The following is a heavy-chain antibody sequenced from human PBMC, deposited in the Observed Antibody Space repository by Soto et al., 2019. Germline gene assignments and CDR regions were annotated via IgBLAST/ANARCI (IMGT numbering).Heavy chain of an antibody. CDR1: GDSVSSNSAA. J-gene: IGHJ6*03. CDR2: TYYRSKWYN. D-gene: IGHD6-6*01. Sequence: SQTLSLTCAISGDSVSSNSAAWNWIRQSPSRGLEWLGRTYYRSKWYNDYAVSVKSRITINPDTSKNQFSLQLNSVTPEDTAVYYFAFGLCFASRSIYYYMDVWGKGSTVIGS. V-gene: IGHV6-1*01. CDR3: AFGLCFASRSIYYYMDV.